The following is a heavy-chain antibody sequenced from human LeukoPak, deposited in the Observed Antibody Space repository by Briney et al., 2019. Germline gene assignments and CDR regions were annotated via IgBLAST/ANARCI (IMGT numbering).Heavy chain of an antibody. V-gene: IGHV1-69*04. D-gene: IGHD5-18*01. CDR1: GGTFSSYA. J-gene: IGHJ4*02. Sequence: SVKVSCKASGGTFSSYAISWVRQAPGRGLEWMGRIIPILGIANYAQKFQGRVTITADKSTSTAYMELSSLRSEDTAVYYCASLDTAMVKKLYDYWGQGTLVTVSS. CDR2: IIPILGIA. CDR3: ASLDTAMVKKLYDY.